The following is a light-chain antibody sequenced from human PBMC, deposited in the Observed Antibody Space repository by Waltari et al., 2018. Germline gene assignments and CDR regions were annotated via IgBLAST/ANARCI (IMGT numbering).Light chain of an antibody. CDR3: SSYASSITPNWV. V-gene: IGLV2-14*01. J-gene: IGLJ3*02. Sequence: QSALTQPASVSGSPAQSITISCTGTSSDIGSYNYVSWYQQHPGKAPKLMIYDVNKRPSGVSNRFSGSKSGNTASLTISGLQAEDEADYYCSSYASSITPNWVFGGGTKLTVL. CDR2: DVN. CDR1: SSDIGSYNY.